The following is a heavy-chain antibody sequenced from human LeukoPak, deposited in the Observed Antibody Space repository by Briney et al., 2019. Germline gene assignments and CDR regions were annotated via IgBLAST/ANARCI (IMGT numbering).Heavy chain of an antibody. Sequence: SGPTPVNPTQTLTLTCTFSGFSLSTSGVGVVWMRQSPGQAPEWLAVTYWNDDQRYSPSLRSRLTITKDTSLNQVVLTMTNMDPADTATYHCAHNGLYHWGQGTLVTVSS. CDR1: GFSLSTSGVG. D-gene: IGHD2-2*03. CDR3: AHNGLYH. V-gene: IGHV2-5*01. CDR2: TYWNDDQ. J-gene: IGHJ5*02.